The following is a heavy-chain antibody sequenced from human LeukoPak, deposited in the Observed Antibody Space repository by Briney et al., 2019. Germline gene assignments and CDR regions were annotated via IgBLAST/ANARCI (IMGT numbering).Heavy chain of an antibody. CDR1: GGSISSGSYY. J-gene: IGHJ4*02. CDR3: ARNLIPEQLTLNF. D-gene: IGHD6-13*01. Sequence: PSQTLSLTCSVSGGSISSGSYYWSWIRQPAGKGLEWIGRIYTSGSTNYNPSLKSRVTISVDTSKNQFSLKLSPVTPEDTAVYYCARNLIPEQLTLNFWGQGTLVTVSS. CDR2: IYTSGST. V-gene: IGHV4-61*02.